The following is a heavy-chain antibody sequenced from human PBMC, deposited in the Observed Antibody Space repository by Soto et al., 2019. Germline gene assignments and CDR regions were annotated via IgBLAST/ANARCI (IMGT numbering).Heavy chain of an antibody. J-gene: IGHJ5*02. CDR3: ARDSGVRGVILFDP. Sequence: SETLSLTCTVSGGSISSGGYYWSWIRQHPGKGLEWIGYIYYSGSTYYNPSLKSRVTISVDTSKNQFSLKLSSVTAADTAVYYCARDSGVRGVILFDPWGQGTLVTVSS. D-gene: IGHD3-10*01. V-gene: IGHV4-31*03. CDR1: GGSISSGGYY. CDR2: IYYSGST.